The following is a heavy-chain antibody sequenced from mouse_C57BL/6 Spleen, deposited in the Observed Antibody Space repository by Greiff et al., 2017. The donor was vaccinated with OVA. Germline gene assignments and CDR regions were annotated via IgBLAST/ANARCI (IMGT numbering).Heavy chain of an antibody. CDR3: ARRGYSNYWYFDV. D-gene: IGHD2-5*01. Sequence: EVKVVESGGGLVKPGGSLKLSCAASGFTFSSYTMSWVRQTPEKRLEWVATISGGGGNTYYPDSVKGRFTISRDNAKNTLYLQMSSLRSEDTALYYCARRGYSNYWYFDVWGTGTTVTVSS. V-gene: IGHV5-9*01. J-gene: IGHJ1*03. CDR1: GFTFSSYT. CDR2: ISGGGGNT.